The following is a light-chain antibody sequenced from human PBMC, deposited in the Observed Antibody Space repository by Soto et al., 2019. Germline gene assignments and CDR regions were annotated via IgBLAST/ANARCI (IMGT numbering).Light chain of an antibody. J-gene: IGLJ1*01. CDR2: DVS. Sequence: QSVLPQPPSVSGSPGHSVTISCTGTSSDVGSSNGVSWYQQPPGTAPKLMIYDVSNRPSGVPDRFSGSKSGNTASLTISGLQAEDEADYYCSSYTSSSTYVFGTGTKVTVL. CDR3: SSYTSSSTYV. V-gene: IGLV2-18*02. CDR1: SSDVGSSNG.